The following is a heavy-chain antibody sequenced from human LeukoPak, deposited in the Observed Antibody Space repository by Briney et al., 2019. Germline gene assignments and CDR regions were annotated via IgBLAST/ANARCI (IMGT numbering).Heavy chain of an antibody. CDR2: ISGSGGST. V-gene: IGHV3-23*01. Sequence: GGSLRLSCAASGFTFSSYAMSWVRQAPGKGLEWVSAISGSGGSTYYADSVKGRFTIPRDNSKNTLYLQMNSLRAEDTAVYYCARPLQYYYDSSGYYSGFSAFDYWGQGTLVTVSS. D-gene: IGHD3-22*01. CDR1: GFTFSSYA. J-gene: IGHJ4*02. CDR3: ARPLQYYYDSSGYYSGFSAFDY.